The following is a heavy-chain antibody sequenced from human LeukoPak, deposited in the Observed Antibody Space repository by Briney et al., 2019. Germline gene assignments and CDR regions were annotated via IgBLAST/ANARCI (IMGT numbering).Heavy chain of an antibody. J-gene: IGHJ6*03. D-gene: IGHD6-19*01. CDR1: GGSFSGYY. CDR3: ARGPVAGSYYYYYMDV. Sequence: PSETLSLTCAVYGGSFSGYYWSWIRQPPGKGLEWIGEINHSGSTNYNPSLKSRVTISVDTSKNQFSLKLSSVTAADTAVYYCARGPVAGSYYYYYMDVWGKGTTVTVSS. CDR2: INHSGST. V-gene: IGHV4-34*01.